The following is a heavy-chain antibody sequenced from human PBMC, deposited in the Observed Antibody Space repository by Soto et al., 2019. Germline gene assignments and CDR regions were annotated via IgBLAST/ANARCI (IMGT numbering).Heavy chain of an antibody. Sequence: PSETLSLPYTVSGGSISSFCWSWIRQPAGKGLEWIGRIYSGGRNNYNPSLKSRVTMSVDTSKNQFSLRLSSVTAADTAMYYCARGSSRWDYWGQGTLVTVSS. CDR2: IYSGGRN. CDR3: ARGSSRWDY. J-gene: IGHJ4*02. D-gene: IGHD6-13*01. V-gene: IGHV4-4*07. CDR1: GGSISSFC.